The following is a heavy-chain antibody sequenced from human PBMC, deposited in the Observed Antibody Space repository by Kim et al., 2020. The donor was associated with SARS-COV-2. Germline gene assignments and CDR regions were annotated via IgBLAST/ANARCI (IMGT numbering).Heavy chain of an antibody. J-gene: IGHJ3*02. D-gene: IGHD2-2*03. CDR1: DFTFSTYS. Sequence: GGSLRLSCVGSDFTFSTYSMSWVRQAPGRGLEWVSSVSGSGAVTYYADSVKGRFTISRDNSKNTLYLQMNSLRAADTAVYYCATDGFCSSTSCYRGAFDMWGQGTLITGSS. CDR3: ATDGFCSSTSCYRGAFDM. CDR2: VSGSGAVT. V-gene: IGHV3-23*01.